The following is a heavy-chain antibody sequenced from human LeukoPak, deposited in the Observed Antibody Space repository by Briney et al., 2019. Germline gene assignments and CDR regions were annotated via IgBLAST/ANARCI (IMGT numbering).Heavy chain of an antibody. V-gene: IGHV4-59*11. CDR1: GGSISSQY. CDR3: ARWALGIIDY. J-gene: IGHJ4*02. D-gene: IGHD7-27*01. Sequence: SETLSLTCTVAGGSISSQYWSWIRQPPGEGLGWSGYFHYSGSTTYNPSLKSRVTISADTSKNQFSLKLSSVTAADTAVYYCARWALGIIDYWGQGTLVSVSS. CDR2: FHYSGST.